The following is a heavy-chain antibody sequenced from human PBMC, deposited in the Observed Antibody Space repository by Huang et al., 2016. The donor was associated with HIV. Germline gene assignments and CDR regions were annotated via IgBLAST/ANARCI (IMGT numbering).Heavy chain of an antibody. CDR3: VRDPRIQSWLNYFDY. D-gene: IGHD3-22*01. CDR2: MNREGSSS. J-gene: IGHJ4*02. V-gene: IGHV3-74*01. CDR1: GFTFSSYW. Sequence: EVQLVESGGGLVQPGGSLRLSCAASGFTFSSYWMHWVRQAPGTGLVWVSRMNREGSSSGYADSVKGRFTISRDNAKNTLYLQMNSLRAEDTAVYYCVRDPRIQSWLNYFDYWGQGTLVSVSS.